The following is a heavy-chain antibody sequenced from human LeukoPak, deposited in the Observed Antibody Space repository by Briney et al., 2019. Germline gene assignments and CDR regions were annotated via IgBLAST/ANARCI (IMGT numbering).Heavy chain of an antibody. CDR1: GFTFSSYW. Sequence: GGSLRLSCAASGFTFSSYWMNWVRQAPGKGLVWVSRIASDGSSTTYADSVKGRFSISRDNAKNTLYLQMNSLRVEDAAVFYCARWSSSYFFDYWGQGTLVTVSS. CDR2: IASDGSST. CDR3: ARWSSSYFFDY. J-gene: IGHJ4*02. V-gene: IGHV3-74*01. D-gene: IGHD6-6*01.